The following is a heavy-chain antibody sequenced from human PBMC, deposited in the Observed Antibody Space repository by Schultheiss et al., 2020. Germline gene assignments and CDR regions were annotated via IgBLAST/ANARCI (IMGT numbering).Heavy chain of an antibody. CDR1: GGSISSSNW. D-gene: IGHD6-19*01. V-gene: IGHV4-4*02. CDR2: INHSEST. Sequence: SETLSLTCAVSGGSISSSNWWSWVRQPPGKGLEWIGEINHSESTNYNPSLKSRVTMSVDTSKNQFSLKLSSVTAADTAVYYCARDLGGYSSGYTMYYFDYWGQGTLVTVSS. J-gene: IGHJ4*02. CDR3: ARDLGGYSSGYTMYYFDY.